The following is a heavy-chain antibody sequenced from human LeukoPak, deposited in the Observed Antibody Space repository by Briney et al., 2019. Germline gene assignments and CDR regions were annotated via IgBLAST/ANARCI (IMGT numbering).Heavy chain of an antibody. CDR2: IRSEANTYAT. CDR3: ARAVNTIWFGELHDY. J-gene: IGHJ4*02. CDR1: GFTFSGSA. V-gene: IGHV3-73*01. D-gene: IGHD3-10*01. Sequence: GGSLRLSCAASGFTFSGSAMHWVRQTSGKGLEWVGHIRSEANTYATVYAASVKGRFTIPRDDSKNTAYLQMNSLKTEDTAVYYCARAVNTIWFGELHDYWGQGTLVTVSS.